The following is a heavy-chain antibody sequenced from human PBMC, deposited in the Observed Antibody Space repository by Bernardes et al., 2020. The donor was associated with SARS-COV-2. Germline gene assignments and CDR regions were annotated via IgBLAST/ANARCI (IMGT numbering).Heavy chain of an antibody. V-gene: IGHV3-64D*06. CDR1: GFTFSTYA. CDR2: ISNDGDLT. CDR3: VKITVNGGSIDS. D-gene: IGHD3-10*01. Sequence: GSLRLSCSASGFTFSTYAMHWVRQAPGKGLEYVSAISNDGDLTFYTDSVKGRFTISRDNSKNTLSLQMSCLRAEDSAVYYCVKITVNGGSIDSWGQGTLVTVSS. J-gene: IGHJ4*02.